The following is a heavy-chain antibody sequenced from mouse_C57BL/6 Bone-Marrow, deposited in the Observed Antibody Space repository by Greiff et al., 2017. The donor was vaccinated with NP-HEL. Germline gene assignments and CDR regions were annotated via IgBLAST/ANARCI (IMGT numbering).Heavy chain of an antibody. CDR3: ALLYYDYDWFFDY. Sequence: QVQLKESGAELARPGASVKLSCKASGYTFTSYGISWVKQRTGQGLEWIGEIYPRSGNTYYNEKFKGKATLTADKSSSTAYMELRSLTSEDSAVYFCALLYYDYDWFFDYWGQGTTLTVSS. J-gene: IGHJ2*01. D-gene: IGHD2-4*01. V-gene: IGHV1-81*01. CDR1: GYTFTSYG. CDR2: IYPRSGNT.